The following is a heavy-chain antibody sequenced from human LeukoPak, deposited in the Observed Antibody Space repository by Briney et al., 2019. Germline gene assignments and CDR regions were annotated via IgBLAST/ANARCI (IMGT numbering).Heavy chain of an antibody. CDR1: GYTLTELS. CDR3: ARGGSSPLDY. CDR2: FDPEDGET. Sequence: ASVKVSCKVSGYTLTELSMHWVRQAPGKGLEWMGGFDPEDGETIYAQKFQGRVTMTRDTSTSTVYMEVSSLRSEDTAVYYCARGGSSPLDYWGQGTLVTVSS. D-gene: IGHD2-2*01. J-gene: IGHJ4*02. V-gene: IGHV1-24*01.